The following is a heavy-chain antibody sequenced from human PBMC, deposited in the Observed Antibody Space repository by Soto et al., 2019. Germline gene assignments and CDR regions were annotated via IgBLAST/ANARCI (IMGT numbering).Heavy chain of an antibody. Sequence: SETLSLTCAVSGGSISSSNWWSWVRQPPGKGLEWIGEIYHSGSTNYNPSLKSRVTISVDKSKNQFSLKLSSVTAADTAVYYCARGLGSIAAAAPSQKLFDYWGQGTLVTVSS. CDR1: GGSISSSNW. CDR3: ARGLGSIAAAAPSQKLFDY. CDR2: IYHSGST. V-gene: IGHV4-4*02. J-gene: IGHJ4*02. D-gene: IGHD6-13*01.